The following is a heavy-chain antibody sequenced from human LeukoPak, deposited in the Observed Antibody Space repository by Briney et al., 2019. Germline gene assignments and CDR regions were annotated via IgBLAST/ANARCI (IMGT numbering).Heavy chain of an antibody. CDR2: ISSNSSTR. J-gene: IGHJ1*01. CDR3: ARDLGLSSGWYGN. V-gene: IGHV3-48*02. D-gene: IGHD6-13*01. CDR1: GFTFSIYS. Sequence: GGSLRLSCAAAGFTFSIYSMNWVRQAPGKGLEWVSYISSNSSTRNYADSVKGRCTISRDNAENSLYLQMNNLRDEDTAVYYSARDLGLSSGWYGNWGQGTLVNVSS.